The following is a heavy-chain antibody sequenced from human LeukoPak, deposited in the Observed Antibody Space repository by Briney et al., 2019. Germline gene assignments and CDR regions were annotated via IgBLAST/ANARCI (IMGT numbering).Heavy chain of an antibody. D-gene: IGHD1-26*01. CDR3: ARDNSVGDTAWWFDP. J-gene: IGHJ5*02. CDR2: INPSGSST. Sequence: SVKVSCKASGYTFTSYYMHWVRQAPGQGLEWMGLINPSGSSTSYAQKFQGRLSLTRDMSTSTDYMELSSLRSEDTAVYYCARDNSVGDTAWWFDPWGQGTLVTVSS. CDR1: GYTFTSYY. V-gene: IGHV1-46*01.